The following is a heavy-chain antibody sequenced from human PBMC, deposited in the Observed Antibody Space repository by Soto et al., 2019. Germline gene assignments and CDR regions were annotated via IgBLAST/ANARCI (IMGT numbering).Heavy chain of an antibody. CDR3: AKDLLPNTVTTCGS. D-gene: IGHD4-17*01. CDR2: ISSDGINK. V-gene: IGHV3-30*18. CDR1: GFTFDSHG. Sequence: QVQLVESGGGAVQPGRSLRLSCAASGFTFDSHGMHWVREAPGKGLEWLAVISSDGINKYYADSVKGRVTISRDNFNKILYLQMSRLRAEDTAVYYCAKDLLPNTVTTCGSWGQGTMVTVSS. J-gene: IGHJ5*02.